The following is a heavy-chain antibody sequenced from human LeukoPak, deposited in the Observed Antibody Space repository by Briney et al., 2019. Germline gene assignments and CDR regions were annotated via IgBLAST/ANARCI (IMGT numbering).Heavy chain of an antibody. CDR2: INPSGGST. J-gene: IGHJ4*02. CDR3: ARDPIDIVATIFDY. D-gene: IGHD5-12*01. Sequence: ASVKVSCKASGGTFISYAISWVRQAPGQGLEWMGIINPSGGSTSYAQKFQGRVTMTRDTSTSTVYMELSSLRSEDTAVYYCARDPIDIVATIFDYWGQGTLVTVSS. CDR1: GGTFISYA. V-gene: IGHV1-46*01.